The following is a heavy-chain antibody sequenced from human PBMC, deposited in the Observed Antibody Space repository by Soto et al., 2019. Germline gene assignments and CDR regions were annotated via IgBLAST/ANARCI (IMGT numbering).Heavy chain of an antibody. J-gene: IGHJ6*02. CDR1: GGSFSGYY. D-gene: IGHD6-13*01. CDR3: ARGMHSSSCYNYYYYGMDV. CDR2: INHSGST. Sequence: SETLSLTCAVYGGSFSGYYWSWIRQPPGKGLEWIGEINHSGSTNYNPSLKSRVTISVDTSKNQFSLKLSSVTAADTAVYYCARGMHSSSCYNYYYYGMDVWGQGTTVTVSS. V-gene: IGHV4-34*01.